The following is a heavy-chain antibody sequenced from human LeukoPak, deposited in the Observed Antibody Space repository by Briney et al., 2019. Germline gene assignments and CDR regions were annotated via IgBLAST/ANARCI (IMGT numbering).Heavy chain of an antibody. J-gene: IGHJ6*03. CDR1: EFTVSSNY. V-gene: IGHV3-53*01. D-gene: IGHD2-21*02. CDR3: ASWAGDSSYYYYMDV. Sequence: PGGSLRLSCAASEFTVSSNYMSWVRQAPGKGLEWVSVIYSGGSTYYADSVKGRFTISRDNSKNTLYLQMNSLRAEDTAVYYCASWAGDSSYYYYMDVWGKGTTVTVSS. CDR2: IYSGGST.